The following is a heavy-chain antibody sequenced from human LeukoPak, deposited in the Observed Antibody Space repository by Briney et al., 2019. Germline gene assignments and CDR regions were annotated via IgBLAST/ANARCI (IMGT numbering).Heavy chain of an antibody. J-gene: IGHJ4*02. D-gene: IGHD2-2*01. CDR2: INSDGSST. CDR1: GFTFRSYY. V-gene: IGHV3-74*01. Sequence: RAGGSLRLSCAASGFTFRSYYMHWVRQAPGKGLVWVSRINSDGSSTSYADSVKGRFTISRDNSKNTLYLQMNSLRAEDTAVYYCAPQKDIVVVPAALSGYYFDYWGQGTLVTVSS. CDR3: APQKDIVVVPAALSGYYFDY.